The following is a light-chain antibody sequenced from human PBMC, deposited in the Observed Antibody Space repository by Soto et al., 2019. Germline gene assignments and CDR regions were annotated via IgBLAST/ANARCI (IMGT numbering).Light chain of an antibody. CDR3: QQYGSSGT. Sequence: EIVLTQSPATLSLSPGAGATLSCRASQSIDSYLAWYQQTPGQAPRLLIYDASNRAAGIPDRFSGSGSGTDFTLTISRLEPEDFAVYYCQQYGSSGTFGQGTKVDIK. CDR1: QSIDSY. CDR2: DAS. J-gene: IGKJ1*01. V-gene: IGKV3-20*01.